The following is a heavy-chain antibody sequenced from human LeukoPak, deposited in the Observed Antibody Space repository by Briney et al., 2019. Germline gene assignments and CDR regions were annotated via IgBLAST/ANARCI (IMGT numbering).Heavy chain of an antibody. J-gene: IGHJ6*02. D-gene: IGHD2/OR15-2a*01. V-gene: IGHV4-31*03. CDR1: GGSISSGGYY. Sequence: PSETLSLTCTVSGGSISSGGYYWSWIRQRPGKGLEWIGYIYYSGSTYYNPSLKSRVTISVDTSKNQFSLKLSSVTAADTAVYYCARVRVSSYYGMDIWGQGTTVTVSS. CDR2: IYYSGST. CDR3: ARVRVSSYYGMDI.